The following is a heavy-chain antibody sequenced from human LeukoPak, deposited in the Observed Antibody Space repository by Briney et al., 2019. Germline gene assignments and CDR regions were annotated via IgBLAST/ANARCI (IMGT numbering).Heavy chain of an antibody. V-gene: IGHV3-23*01. CDR3: ANFRLGRTTFDAFDI. CDR2: ISGSGGST. Sequence: GGSLRLSCAASGFTFSSYAMSWVRQAPGKGLEWVSAISGSGGSTYYADSVKGRFTISRDNSKNTLYLQMNSLRAEDTAVYYCANFRLGRTTFDAFDIWGQGTMVTVSS. D-gene: IGHD1-14*01. J-gene: IGHJ3*02. CDR1: GFTFSSYA.